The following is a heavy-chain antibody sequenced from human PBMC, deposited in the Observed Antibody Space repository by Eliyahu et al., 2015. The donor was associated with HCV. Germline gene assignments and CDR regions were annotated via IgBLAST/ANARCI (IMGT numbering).Heavy chain of an antibody. Sequence: QVQLQESGPGLVKPSXTLSLSCIVSGGSISTYYWSWIRQPPGKGLEXIGYIHYSGSTNHNPSLKSRVTMSIDTSRNQFSLKLSSVTAADTAVYYCASGGGGIAVAGTGGWFDPWGQGTLVTVSS. CDR3: ASGGGGIAVAGTGGWFDP. CDR2: IHYSGST. D-gene: IGHD6-19*01. J-gene: IGHJ5*02. CDR1: GGSISTYY. V-gene: IGHV4-59*01.